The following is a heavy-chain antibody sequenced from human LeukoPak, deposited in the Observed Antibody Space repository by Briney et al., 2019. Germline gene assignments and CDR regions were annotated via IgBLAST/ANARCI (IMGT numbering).Heavy chain of an antibody. V-gene: IGHV1-24*01. J-gene: IGHJ6*02. CDR1: GYTVTALS. CDR2: FDPEDGET. CDR3: ATALVQVPYYYYYGMDV. Sequence: ASVKVSCKVSGYTVTALSMHWVRQAPGKGLEGMGGFDPEDGETIYAQKFQGRVTMTEDTSTDTAYMELSSLRSEDTAVYYCATALVQVPYYYYYGMDVWGQGTTVTVSS.